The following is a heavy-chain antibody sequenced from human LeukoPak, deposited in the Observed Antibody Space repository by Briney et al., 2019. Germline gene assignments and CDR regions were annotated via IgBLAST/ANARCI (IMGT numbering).Heavy chain of an antibody. CDR2: INPNSGGT. CDR1: GYTFTGYY. CDR3: ARDCGGDCYAFDI. V-gene: IGHV1-2*02. J-gene: IGHJ3*02. Sequence: ASVKVSCKASGYTFTGYYMHWVREAPGQGLEWMGWINPNSGGTNYAQKFQGRVTMTRDTSISTAYMELSRLRSDDTAVYYCARDCGGDCYAFDIWGQGTMVTVSS. D-gene: IGHD2-21*02.